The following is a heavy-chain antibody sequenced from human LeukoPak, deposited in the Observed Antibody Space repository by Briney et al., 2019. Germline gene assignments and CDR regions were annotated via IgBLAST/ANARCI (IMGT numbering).Heavy chain of an antibody. Sequence: GGSLRLSCAASGFTFSSYSMNWVRQAPGKGLEWVSSISSRSSYIYYADSVKGRFTIYRDNAKNSLYLQMNSLRAEDTAVYYCERSITTYCSGGTCYSAEYFQHWGQGTLVTVSS. V-gene: IGHV3-21*01. CDR3: ERSITTYCSGGTCYSAEYFQH. CDR2: ISSRSSYI. D-gene: IGHD2-15*01. CDR1: GFTFSSYS. J-gene: IGHJ1*01.